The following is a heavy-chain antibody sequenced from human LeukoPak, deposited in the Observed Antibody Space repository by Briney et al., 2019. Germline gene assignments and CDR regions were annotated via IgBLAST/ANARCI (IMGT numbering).Heavy chain of an antibody. CDR3: AKDRFGELRFDY. J-gene: IGHJ4*02. Sequence: GSLRLSCAASGFTFSSYGMSWVRQAPGKGLEWVSAISGSGGSTYYADSVKGRFTISRDNSKNTLYLQMNSLRAEDTAVYYCAKDRFGELRFDYWGQGTLVTVSS. D-gene: IGHD3-10*01. V-gene: IGHV3-23*01. CDR1: GFTFSSYG. CDR2: ISGSGGST.